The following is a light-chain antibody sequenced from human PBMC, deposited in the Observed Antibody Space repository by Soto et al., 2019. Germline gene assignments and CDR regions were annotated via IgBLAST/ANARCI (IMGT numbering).Light chain of an antibody. V-gene: IGKV1-6*01. CDR3: LQDYSYPLP. CDR1: QGIRID. CDR2: TAS. J-gene: IGKJ4*01. Sequence: AIQMTQSPSSLSASVGDRVTITCRASQGIRIDLGWYQQKPGKAPKLLMYTASTLQSGVPSRFSGCGAGTEFTLSISSLQPQDFATYYALQDYSYPLPVGGGTKVE.